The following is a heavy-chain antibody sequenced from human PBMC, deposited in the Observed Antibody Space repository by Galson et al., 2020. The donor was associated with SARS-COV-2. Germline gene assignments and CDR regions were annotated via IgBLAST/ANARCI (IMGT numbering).Heavy chain of an antibody. D-gene: IGHD4-17*01. Sequence: SETLSLTCTVSGGSISSGSYFWSWIRQPAGRGLEWIGRIYSRGSTLYNPSLRSRVTISVDMSKNQLSLHLSSVTAADTAVYFCARNYGDYTSAEFFQHWGPGALVTVSS. CDR1: GGSISSGSYF. CDR2: IYSRGST. J-gene: IGHJ1*01. V-gene: IGHV4-61*02. CDR3: ARNYGDYTSAEFFQH.